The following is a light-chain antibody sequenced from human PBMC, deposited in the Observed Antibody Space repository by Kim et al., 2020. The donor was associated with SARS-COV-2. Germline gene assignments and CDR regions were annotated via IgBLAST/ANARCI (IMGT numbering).Light chain of an antibody. J-gene: IGKJ2*01. CDR3: QEYNTWPRYT. V-gene: IGKV3-15*01. CDR2: GAS. Sequence: EIVMTQSPATLSVSPGERATLFCRASQSVSSNLAWYQQIPGQSPRLLIYGASTRATGIPARFSGTGSETEFTLFISSLQSEDSAVYYCQEYNTWPRYTFGQGTKLQI. CDR1: QSVSSN.